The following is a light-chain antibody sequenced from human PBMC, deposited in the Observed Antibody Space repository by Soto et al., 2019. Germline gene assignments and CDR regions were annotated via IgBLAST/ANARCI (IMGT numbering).Light chain of an antibody. CDR1: QSVSNNF. CDR3: QQYGSSPRT. CDR2: GAS. V-gene: IGKV3-20*01. Sequence: EIVLTHSPGTLSLSPCERATLSPSASQSVSNNFLAWYRQKPGQAPRLLIYGASWRATGISDRFSGSGSGTDFTLIISRLEPEDFAVYYCQQYGSSPRTFGQGTKVDI. J-gene: IGKJ1*01.